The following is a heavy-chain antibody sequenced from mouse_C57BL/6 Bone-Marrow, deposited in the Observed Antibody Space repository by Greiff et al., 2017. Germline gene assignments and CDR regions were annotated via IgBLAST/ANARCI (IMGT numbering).Heavy chain of an antibody. CDR3: ARAWRWLPWYFDV. CDR2: ISDGGSYT. D-gene: IGHD2-3*01. J-gene: IGHJ1*03. CDR1: GFTFSSYA. Sequence: EVKVVESGGGLVKPGGSLKLSCAASGFTFSSYAMSWVRQTPEKRLEWVATISDGGSYTYYPDNVKGRFTISRDNAKNNLYLQRSHLKSEDTAMYYCARAWRWLPWYFDVWGTGTTVTVSS. V-gene: IGHV5-4*03.